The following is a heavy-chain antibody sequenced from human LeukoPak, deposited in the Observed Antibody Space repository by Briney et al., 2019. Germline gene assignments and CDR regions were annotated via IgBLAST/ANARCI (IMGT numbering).Heavy chain of an antibody. V-gene: IGHV4-61*02. CDR2: IYTSGST. D-gene: IGHD3-10*01. CDR1: GGSISSGSYS. Sequence: SQALSLTCTVSGGSISSGSYSWSWIRQPAGKGLEWIGRIYTSGSTNYNPSLKSRVTISVDTSKNQFSLKLSSVTAADTAVYYCARGLWFGELLSAFDYWGQGTLVTVSS. CDR3: ARGLWFGELLSAFDY. J-gene: IGHJ4*02.